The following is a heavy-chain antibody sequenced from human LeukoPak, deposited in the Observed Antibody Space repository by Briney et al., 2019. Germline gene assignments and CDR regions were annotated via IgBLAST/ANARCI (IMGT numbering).Heavy chain of an antibody. CDR1: GFTFSSYA. V-gene: IGHV3-23*01. D-gene: IGHD3-22*01. CDR3: ARFYYYDNNGLVRY. J-gene: IGHJ4*02. CDR2: ISGSGGST. Sequence: PGGSLRLSCAASGFTFSSYAMSWVRQAPGKRLEWVSAISGSGGSTYYADSVKGRFTISRDNSKNTLYLQMNSLRAEDTAVYYCARFYYYDNNGLVRYWGQGTLVTVSS.